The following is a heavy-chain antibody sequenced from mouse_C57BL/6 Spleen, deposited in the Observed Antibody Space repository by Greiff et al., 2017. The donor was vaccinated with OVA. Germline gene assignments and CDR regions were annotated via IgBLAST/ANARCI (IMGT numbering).Heavy chain of an antibody. CDR3: ARAPNWDWYFDV. CDR2: INYDGSST. D-gene: IGHD4-1*01. Sequence: VQLKESEGGLVQPGSSMKLSCTASGFTFSDYYMAWVRQVPEKGLEWVANINYDGSSTYYLDSLKSRFIISRDNAKNILYLQMSSLKSEDTATYYCARAPNWDWYFDVWGTGTTVTVAS. CDR1: GFTFSDYY. V-gene: IGHV5-16*01. J-gene: IGHJ1*03.